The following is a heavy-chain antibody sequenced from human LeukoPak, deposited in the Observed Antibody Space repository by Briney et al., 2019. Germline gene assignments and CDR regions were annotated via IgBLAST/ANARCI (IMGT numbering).Heavy chain of an antibody. V-gene: IGHV1-18*01. J-gene: IGHJ4*02. CDR2: ISAYNGNT. CDR1: GYTFTSYG. Sequence: ASVKVSCKASGYTFTSYGISWVRQAPGQGLEWMGWISAYNGNTNYAQKLQGRVTMTTDTSTSTAYMELRSLRSDDTAVYYCARARKPMTTAMVDFDYWGQGTLVTVSS. D-gene: IGHD5-18*01. CDR3: ARARKPMTTAMVDFDY.